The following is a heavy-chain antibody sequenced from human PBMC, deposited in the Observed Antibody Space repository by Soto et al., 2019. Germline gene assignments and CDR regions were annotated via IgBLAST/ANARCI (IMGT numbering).Heavy chain of an antibody. CDR3: VASLAAPGLNWLDP. D-gene: IGHD6-13*01. Sequence: PSETLSLTCIVSGGSISEKYWNWVRQPPGKGLEWIGLIFANGHTDYNPSLKSRVTMSVDASKNQFSLRLTSMTAADTAVYYCVASLAAPGLNWLDPWGRGXLVTVSS. J-gene: IGHJ5*02. CDR2: IFANGHT. CDR1: GGSISEKY. V-gene: IGHV4-4*07.